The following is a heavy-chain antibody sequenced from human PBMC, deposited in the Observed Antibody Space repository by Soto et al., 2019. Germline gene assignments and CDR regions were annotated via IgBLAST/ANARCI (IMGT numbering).Heavy chain of an antibody. Sequence: ASVKVSCKASGYNFNSYTISWVRQAPGQGLEWMGRISAYNGNTNYAQKLQGRVTMTTDTSTSTAYMELRSLRSDDTAVYYCARDEVRIAVAGTGPLDYYYGMDVWGQGTTVTVSS. CDR2: ISAYNGNT. D-gene: IGHD6-19*01. CDR3: ARDEVRIAVAGTGPLDYYYGMDV. J-gene: IGHJ6*02. V-gene: IGHV1-18*01. CDR1: GYNFNSYT.